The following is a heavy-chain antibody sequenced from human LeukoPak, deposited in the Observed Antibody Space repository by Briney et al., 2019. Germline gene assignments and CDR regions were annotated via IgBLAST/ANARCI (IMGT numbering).Heavy chain of an antibody. Sequence: AGGSLRLSCAVSGITLSNYGMSWVRQAPGKGLEWVAGISGSGGSTNYADSVEGRFTISRANAKSTLYLQMYSLRVEDTAVYYCVRDGDDYNFDYWGQGSLVTVSS. V-gene: IGHV3-23*01. D-gene: IGHD5-24*01. CDR2: ISGSGGST. CDR3: VRDGDDYNFDY. J-gene: IGHJ4*02. CDR1: GITLSNYG.